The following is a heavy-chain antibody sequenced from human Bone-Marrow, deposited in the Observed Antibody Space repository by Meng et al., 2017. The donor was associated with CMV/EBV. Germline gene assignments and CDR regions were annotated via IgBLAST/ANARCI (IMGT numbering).Heavy chain of an antibody. Sequence: GSLRLSCTVSGGSISSYYWSWIRQPPGKGLEWIGYIYYSGSTNYNPSLKSRVTISVDTSKNQFSLKLSSVTAADTAVYYCAREGQLAAYDYWGQGTRVTVYS. CDR1: GGSISSYY. J-gene: IGHJ4*02. CDR3: AREGQLAAYDY. V-gene: IGHV4-59*01. D-gene: IGHD6-6*01. CDR2: IYYSGST.